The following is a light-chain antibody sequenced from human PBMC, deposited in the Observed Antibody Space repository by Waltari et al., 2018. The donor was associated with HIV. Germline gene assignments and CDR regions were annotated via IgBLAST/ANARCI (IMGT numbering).Light chain of an antibody. Sequence: EIVMTQSPATLSVSPGERATLSCRASQSVSNNLAWYQQKPGKAPRLLIYGPSTRATGTPARFSASGSGTEFTLTISSLQSEDFAIYYCQQYNEWPRTFGQGTKVEIK. CDR2: GPS. CDR3: QQYNEWPRT. J-gene: IGKJ1*01. CDR1: QSVSNN. V-gene: IGKV3-15*01.